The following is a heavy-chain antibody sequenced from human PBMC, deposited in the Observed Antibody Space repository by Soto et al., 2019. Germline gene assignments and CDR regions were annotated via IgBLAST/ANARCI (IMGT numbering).Heavy chain of an antibody. V-gene: IGHV3-33*01. CDR2: IWYDGSNK. J-gene: IGHJ4*02. CDR3: ARGYSGYDLDPSFDY. D-gene: IGHD5-12*01. CDR1: GFTFSSYG. Sequence: GESLKISCAASGFTFSSYGMHWVRQAPGKGLEWVAVIWYDGSNKYYADSVKGRFTISRDNSKNTLYLQMNSLRAEDTAVYYCARGYSGYDLDPSFDYWGQGTLVTVSS.